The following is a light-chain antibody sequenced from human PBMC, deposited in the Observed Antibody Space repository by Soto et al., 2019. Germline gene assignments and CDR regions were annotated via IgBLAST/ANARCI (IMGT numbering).Light chain of an antibody. CDR2: GAS. CDR3: QQYNTYPRT. CDR1: QSVSSSY. Sequence: EIVLTQSPGTLSLSPGERATLSFSSSQSVSSSYLAWYQQKPGQAPRLLIYGASSRATGIPDRFSGSGSGTDFTLTISSLQPEDFATYYCQQYNTYPRTFGLGTKVDIK. J-gene: IGKJ1*01. V-gene: IGKV3-20*01.